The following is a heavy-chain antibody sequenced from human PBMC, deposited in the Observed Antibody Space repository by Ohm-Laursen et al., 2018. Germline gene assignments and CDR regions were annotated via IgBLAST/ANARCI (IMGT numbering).Heavy chain of an antibody. J-gene: IGHJ4*02. CDR2: ISDSGGDT. D-gene: IGHD1-1*01. CDR3: AKGTTDVDY. V-gene: IGHV3-23*01. Sequence: SLRLSCAASGFTFSNYAMSWVRQAPGKGLECVSSISDSGGDTYYADSVKGRFTLSRDNSKNTLYLQMNSLRAEDTAVYYCAKGTTDVDYWGQGTLVTVSS. CDR1: GFTFSNYA.